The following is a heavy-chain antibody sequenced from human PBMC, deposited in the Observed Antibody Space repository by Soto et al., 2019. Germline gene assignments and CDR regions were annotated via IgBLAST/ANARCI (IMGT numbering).Heavy chain of an antibody. CDR3: RRSSRYSTDV. CDR2: IYSIGST. V-gene: IGHV4-39*01. D-gene: IGHD6-13*01. CDR1: GGSISSSAY. J-gene: IGHJ6*02. Sequence: SETLSLTCTVSGGSISSSAYWGWIRQPPGKGLEWIGSIYSIGSTYYNPSLKSRVTISVDTSKNQFSLKLSSVTAAGTAVYYCRRSSRYSTDVWGQGTTVTSP.